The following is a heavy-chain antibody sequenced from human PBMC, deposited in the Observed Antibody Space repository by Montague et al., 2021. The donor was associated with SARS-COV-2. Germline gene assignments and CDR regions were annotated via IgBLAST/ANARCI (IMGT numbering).Heavy chain of an antibody. J-gene: IGHJ4*02. CDR2: IYYSGST. V-gene: IGHV4-59*01. CDR3: ARDTEGYISSWYHDY. CDR1: GGSISSYY. Sequence: SETRSLTCTLSGGSISSYYCSWIRQPPGKGLEWIGYIYYSGSTNXNPSLKSRVTISVDTSKNQFSLKLSSVTAADTAVYYCARDTEGYISSWYHDYWGQGTLVTVSS. D-gene: IGHD6-13*01.